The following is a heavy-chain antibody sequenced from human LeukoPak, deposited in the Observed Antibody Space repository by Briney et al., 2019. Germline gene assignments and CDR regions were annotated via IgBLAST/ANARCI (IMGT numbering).Heavy chain of an antibody. Sequence: GASVKVSCKASGYTFTGYYMHWVRQAPGQGLEWMGWISAYNGNTNYAQKLQGRVTMTTDTSTSTAYMELRSLRSDDTAVYYCARGISGYLSAWGQGTLVTVSS. V-gene: IGHV1-18*04. J-gene: IGHJ4*02. CDR1: GYTFTGYY. CDR2: ISAYNGNT. CDR3: ARGISGYLSA. D-gene: IGHD5-18*01.